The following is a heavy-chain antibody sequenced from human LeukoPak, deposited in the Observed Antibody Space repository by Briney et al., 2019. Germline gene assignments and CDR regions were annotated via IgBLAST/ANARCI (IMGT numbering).Heavy chain of an antibody. CDR3: ARLRGYSYGLDY. J-gene: IGHJ4*02. D-gene: IGHD5-18*01. Sequence: PGGSLRLSCAASGFSFSDHYMSWIRQAPGKGLEWVSYISSSRSFTNYADSVKGRFTISRDTAKNSLYLQMNCLRAEDTAVYYCARLRGYSYGLDYWGQGILVTVSS. V-gene: IGHV3-11*03. CDR1: GFSFSDHY. CDR2: ISSSRSFT.